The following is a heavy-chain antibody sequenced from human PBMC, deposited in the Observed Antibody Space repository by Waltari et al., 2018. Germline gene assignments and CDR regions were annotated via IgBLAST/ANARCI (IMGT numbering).Heavy chain of an antibody. CDR3: ATGAMSAYEI. CDR1: GFAFSNYW. D-gene: IGHD1-26*01. Sequence: EVQLVASGVGFVQPGGSLCLFCAASGFAFSNYWRHWVRQAPGQGLVWVSPIINDETTTIYADSVKRRFTISRDNAKNTLYLQMNSLRDDDTAVYYCATGAMSAYEIWGQGTMVTVSS. V-gene: IGHV3-74*01. J-gene: IGHJ3*02. CDR2: IINDETTT.